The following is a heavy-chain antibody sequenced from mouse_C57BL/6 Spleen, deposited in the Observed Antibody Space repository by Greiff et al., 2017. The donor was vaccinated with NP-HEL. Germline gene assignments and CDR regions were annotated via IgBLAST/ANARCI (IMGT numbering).Heavy chain of an antibody. J-gene: IGHJ3*01. V-gene: IGHV1-82*01. CDR3: AIGYDYDGFAY. D-gene: IGHD2-4*01. CDR2: IYPGDGDT. CDR1: GYAFSSSW. Sequence: VQLQQSGPELVKPGASVKLSCKASGYAFSSSWMNWVKQRPGQGLEWIGRIYPGDGDTNYNGKFNGKATLTADKSSSPAYMQLSSLTSEDSAVYFCAIGYDYDGFAYWGQGTLVTVSA.